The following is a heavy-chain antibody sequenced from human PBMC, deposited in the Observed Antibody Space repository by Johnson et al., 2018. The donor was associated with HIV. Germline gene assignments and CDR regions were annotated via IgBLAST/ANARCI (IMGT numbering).Heavy chain of an antibody. D-gene: IGHD1-20*01. CDR1: GFTVSSNY. Sequence: EVQLVESGGGLVQPGGSLRLSCAASGFTVSSNYMSWVRQAPGKGLEWVSVIYSGGSTYYADSVKGRFTISRDNSKNTLYLQMNSLRAEDTAVYYCAKDSAGNWNLRSGNDAFDIWGQGTMVTVSS. V-gene: IGHV3-66*01. J-gene: IGHJ3*02. CDR3: AKDSAGNWNLRSGNDAFDI. CDR2: IYSGGST.